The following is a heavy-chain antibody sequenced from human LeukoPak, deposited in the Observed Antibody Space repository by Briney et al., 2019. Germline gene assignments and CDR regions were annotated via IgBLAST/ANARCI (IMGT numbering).Heavy chain of an antibody. J-gene: IGHJ4*02. CDR2: IYYSGST. CDR3: ARDLSVGELDY. CDR1: GDSISIGDYR. V-gene: IGHV4-30-4*01. D-gene: IGHD3-16*01. Sequence: SQTLSLTCSVSGDSISIGDYRWSWIRQSPGKGLEWIGYIYYSGSTYYNPSLKSRVTISVDTSKNQFSLKLSSVTAADTAVYYCARDLSVGELDYWGQGTLVTVSS.